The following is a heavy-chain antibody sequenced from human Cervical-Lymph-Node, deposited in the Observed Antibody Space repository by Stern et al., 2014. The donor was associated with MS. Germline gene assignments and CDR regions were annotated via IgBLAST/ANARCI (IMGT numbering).Heavy chain of an antibody. D-gene: IGHD6-19*01. Sequence: VQLVQSGAEVKKPGASVKVSCKASGYTFTSYYMHWVRQAPGQGLEWMGIINPSGGSTSYAQKFQGRVTMTRDTSTSTVYMELSSLRSEDTAVYYCARAFLENSSGWGFDPWGQGTLVTVSS. CDR2: INPSGGST. V-gene: IGHV1-46*01. J-gene: IGHJ5*02. CDR3: ARAFLENSSGWGFDP. CDR1: GYTFTSYY.